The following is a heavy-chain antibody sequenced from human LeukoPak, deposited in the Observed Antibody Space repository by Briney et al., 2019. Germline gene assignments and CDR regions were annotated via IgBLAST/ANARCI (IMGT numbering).Heavy chain of an antibody. D-gene: IGHD6-13*01. CDR2: IYPGDSDT. CDR3: ARQLTAASFDY. CDR1: GXSFTTYC. J-gene: IGHJ4*02. V-gene: IGHV5-51*01. Sequence: GGSLKISFKGSGXSFTTYCIGWVRQMPGKGLEWMGIIYPGDSDTRYSPSFQGQVTISADKSISTAYLQWSSLQASDTAMYYCARQLTAASFDYWGQGTLVTVSS.